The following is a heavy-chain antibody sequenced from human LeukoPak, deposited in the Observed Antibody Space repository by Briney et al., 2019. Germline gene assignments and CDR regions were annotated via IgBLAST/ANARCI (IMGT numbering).Heavy chain of an antibody. CDR2: ISSSGSTI. D-gene: IGHD3-22*01. V-gene: IGHV3-48*03. CDR3: ARNYGLDHDSSGYITYFDY. CDR1: GFTFSSYE. Sequence: GGSLRLSCAASGFTFSSYEMNWVRQAPGKGLEWVSYISSSGSTIYYADSVKGRFTISRDNAKNSLYLQMDSLRAEDTAVYYCARNYGLDHDSSGYITYFDYWGQGTLSPSPQ. J-gene: IGHJ4*02.